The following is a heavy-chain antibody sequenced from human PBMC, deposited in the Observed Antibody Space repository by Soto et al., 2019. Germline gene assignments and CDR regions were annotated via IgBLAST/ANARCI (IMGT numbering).Heavy chain of an antibody. CDR2: IIPILGIA. Sequence: QVQLVQSGAEVKKPGSSVKVSCKASGGTFSSYTISWVRQAPGQGLEWMGRIIPILGIANYAQKFQDRVTITADKSTSTAYMELSSLRSEDTAVYYCARDRGYCSGGSCNNSYYYGMDVWGQGTTVTVSS. CDR1: GGTFSSYT. CDR3: ARDRGYCSGGSCNNSYYYGMDV. D-gene: IGHD2-15*01. V-gene: IGHV1-69*08. J-gene: IGHJ6*02.